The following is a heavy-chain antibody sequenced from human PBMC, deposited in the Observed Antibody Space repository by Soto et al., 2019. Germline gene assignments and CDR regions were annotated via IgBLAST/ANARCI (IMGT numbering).Heavy chain of an antibody. D-gene: IGHD3-22*01. Sequence: GSLRLSWAVSGFSLSSYAIGWVRQAPGKGLEWVSAISGSGGSTYYADSVKGRFTISRDNSKNTLYLQMNRLRASDTAVYYCAKVGHDSSGYYYVDGHFDYWGQGTLVTVSS. CDR3: AKVGHDSSGYYYVDGHFDY. V-gene: IGHV3-23*01. CDR2: ISGSGGST. J-gene: IGHJ4*02. CDR1: GFSLSSYA.